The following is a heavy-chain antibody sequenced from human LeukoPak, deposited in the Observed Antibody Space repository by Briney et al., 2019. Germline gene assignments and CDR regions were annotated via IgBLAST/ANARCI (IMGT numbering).Heavy chain of an antibody. CDR2: ISGSGGST. J-gene: IGHJ4*02. CDR1: GFTFSSYA. CDR3: AKAVGGYDFWSGYYTD. D-gene: IGHD3-3*01. Sequence: GGSLRLSCAASGFTFSSYAMSWVRQAPGKGLEWVSAISGSGGSTYYADPVKGRFTISRDNSKNTLYLQMNSLRAEDTAVYYCAKAVGGYDFWSGYYTDWGQGTLVTVSS. V-gene: IGHV3-23*01.